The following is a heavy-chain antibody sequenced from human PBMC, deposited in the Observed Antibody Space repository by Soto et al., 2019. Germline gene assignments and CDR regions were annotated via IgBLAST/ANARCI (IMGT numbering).Heavy chain of an antibody. CDR1: GFTFNNYA. D-gene: IGHD2-2*01. J-gene: IGHJ4*02. Sequence: EVQLLESGGGLLQPGGSLRLSCAASGFTFNNYAMSWVRQAPGKGLEWASSINNGGDNIYYADSVKGRFTISRDNSKSTLYLQMNSLRAEDTAVYYCAKTFLARYCSSSVCYDPADYFDYWGQGTLVTVSS. CDR3: AKTFLARYCSSSVCYDPADYFDY. V-gene: IGHV3-23*01. CDR2: INNGGDNI.